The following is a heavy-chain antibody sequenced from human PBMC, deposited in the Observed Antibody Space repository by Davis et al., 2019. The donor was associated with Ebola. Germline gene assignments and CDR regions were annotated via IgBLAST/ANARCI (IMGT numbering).Heavy chain of an antibody. CDR3: ARDVRVVAAAAGPSERGTIFYYYYGMDV. CDR2: INYSGST. Sequence: MPSETLSLTCAVYGGSFSGNYWTWIRQPPGKGLEWIGEINYSGSTNYNPSLKSRVTISADTSKNQFSLKLNSVTAADTAVYYCARDVRVVAAAAGPSERGTIFYYYYGMDVWGKGTTVTVSS. V-gene: IGHV4-34*01. J-gene: IGHJ6*04. D-gene: IGHD6-13*01. CDR1: GGSFSGNY.